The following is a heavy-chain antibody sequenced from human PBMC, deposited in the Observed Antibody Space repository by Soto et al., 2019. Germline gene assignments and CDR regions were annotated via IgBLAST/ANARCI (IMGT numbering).Heavy chain of an antibody. Sequence: PGGSLRLSCAASGFTFSSYWMHWVRQAPGKGLVWVSRINSDGSSTGYADSVEGRFTISRDNAKNTLYLQMNSLRAEDTAVYYCARVFSGYVQDYYYYGMDVWGQGTTVTVSS. CDR1: GFTFSSYW. V-gene: IGHV3-74*01. CDR3: ARVFSGYVQDYYYYGMDV. J-gene: IGHJ6*02. D-gene: IGHD5-12*01. CDR2: INSDGSST.